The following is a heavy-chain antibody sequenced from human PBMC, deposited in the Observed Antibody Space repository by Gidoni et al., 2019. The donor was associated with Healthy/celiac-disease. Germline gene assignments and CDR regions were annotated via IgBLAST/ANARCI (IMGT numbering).Heavy chain of an antibody. V-gene: IGHV3-23*01. CDR1: GFTFSRQA. CDR2: ISVSVGST. CDR3: AKLPAYYYDSSGYLDY. J-gene: IGHJ4*02. D-gene: IGHD3-22*01. Sequence: EVRLLESGGGLVEPGGSLRLSAAASGFTFSRQAMGWVGQAPGKGLGWVSAISVSVGSTYYADSVKGRFTISRDNSKNTLYLQMNSLRAEDTAVYYCAKLPAYYYDSSGYLDYWGQGTLVTVSS.